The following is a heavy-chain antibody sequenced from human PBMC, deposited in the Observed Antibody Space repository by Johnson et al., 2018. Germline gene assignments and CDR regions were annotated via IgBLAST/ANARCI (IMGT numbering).Heavy chain of an antibody. J-gene: IGHJ3*02. D-gene: IGHD2-15*01. V-gene: IGHV3-9*01. Sequence: VQLVESGGGLVQPGRSLRLSCTAFGFTFGDYAMHWVRQAPGKGLEWVSGISWNSGSIGYADSVKGRFTISRDNAKNSLYLQMNSLRAEETALYYCAKDMGDDCSGGSCYGSAAFDIWGQGTMVTVSS. CDR1: GFTFGDYA. CDR2: ISWNSGSI. CDR3: AKDMGDDCSGGSCYGSAAFDI.